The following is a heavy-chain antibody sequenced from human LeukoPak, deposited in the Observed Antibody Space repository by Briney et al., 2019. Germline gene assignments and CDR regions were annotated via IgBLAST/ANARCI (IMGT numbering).Heavy chain of an antibody. CDR3: ARGHGVVAASDDAFDI. CDR1: GFTFSSYG. V-gene: IGHV3-30*02. D-gene: IGHD2-2*01. Sequence: GGSLRLSCAVSGFTFSSYGMHWVRQAPGKGLEWVAFIQYDGSEKYYADSVKGRFTMSRDNSKNTLYLQMNSPRTEDTAVYYCARGHGVVAASDDAFDIWGQGTMVTVSS. CDR2: IQYDGSEK. J-gene: IGHJ3*02.